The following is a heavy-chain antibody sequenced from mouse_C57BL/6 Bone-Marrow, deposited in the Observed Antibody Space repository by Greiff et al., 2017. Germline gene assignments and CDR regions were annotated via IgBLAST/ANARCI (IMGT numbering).Heavy chain of an antibody. CDR2: IWSGGST. Sequence: VNVVESGPGLVQPSQSLSITCTVSGFSLTSYGVHWVRPPPGKGLEWLGVIWSGGSTDYNAAFISRLSISKDNSKSQVFFKMNSLQADDTAIYYCAKRDDYDGYAMDYWGQGTSVTVSS. D-gene: IGHD2-4*01. CDR1: GFSLTSYG. J-gene: IGHJ4*01. V-gene: IGHV2-4*01. CDR3: AKRDDYDGYAMDY.